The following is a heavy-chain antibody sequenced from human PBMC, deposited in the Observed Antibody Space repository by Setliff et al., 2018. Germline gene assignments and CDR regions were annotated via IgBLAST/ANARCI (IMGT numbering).Heavy chain of an antibody. V-gene: IGHV3-49*04. Sequence: PGGSLRLSCTASGFAFGDYAMSWVRQAPGKGLELIGLIKNKGYGETTEFGASVKGRFTISRDDSKSIAYLHMSSLKTEDTAVYYCTTERGFSEWPLYGSLVSHYYGMDVWGQGTTVTVSS. D-gene: IGHD3-3*01. CDR3: TTERGFSEWPLYGSLVSHYYGMDV. J-gene: IGHJ6*02. CDR2: IKNKGYGETT. CDR1: GFAFGDYA.